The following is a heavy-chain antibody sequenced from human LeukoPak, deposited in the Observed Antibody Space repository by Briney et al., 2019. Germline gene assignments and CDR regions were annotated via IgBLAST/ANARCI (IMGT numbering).Heavy chain of an antibody. CDR3: AMEDSRPWSVFGFVVFVV. V-gene: IGHV5-51*01. CDR1: GYSFTSYW. Sequence: GESLKISCQASGYSFTSYWIAWVRQMPGKGLEWMGVIYPDDSTTRYSPSFQGQVTFSVDKSINTAYLQWGSLKASDTALYYCAMEDSRPWSVFGFVVFVVGGKGTMVTVS. CDR2: IYPDDSTT. D-gene: IGHD3-3*01. J-gene: IGHJ3*01.